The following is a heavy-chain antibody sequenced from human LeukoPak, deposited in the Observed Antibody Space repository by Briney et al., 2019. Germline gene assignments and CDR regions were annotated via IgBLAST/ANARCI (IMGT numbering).Heavy chain of an antibody. D-gene: IGHD2-15*01. CDR2: IEYDGTDT. Sequence: PGGSLRLSCVASGFIFSDYSMHWVRQAPGKGLEWVAFIEYDGTDTHFADSVRGRFTISRDNSEDTLYLQIITLRAVDTAVYYCARNRLRATATYMDVWGKGTTVTVSS. V-gene: IGHV3-30*02. CDR1: GFIFSDYS. J-gene: IGHJ6*04. CDR3: ARNRLRATATYMDV.